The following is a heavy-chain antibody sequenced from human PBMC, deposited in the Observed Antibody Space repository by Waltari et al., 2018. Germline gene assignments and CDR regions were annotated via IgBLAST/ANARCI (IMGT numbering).Heavy chain of an antibody. D-gene: IGHD5-12*01. CDR1: GFTFSSYG. Sequence: VQLVESGGGLIQPGGSLRLSCAASGFTFSSYGIPWVRQAPGKGLEWVAVISHDGSNKYYVDSVKGRFTVSRDNSHNTVYLQLNSLRIEDTAVYYCAKDQEADRYSPYGMDVWGQGTTVSVS. J-gene: IGHJ6*02. V-gene: IGHV3-30*18. CDR3: AKDQEADRYSPYGMDV. CDR2: ISHDGSNK.